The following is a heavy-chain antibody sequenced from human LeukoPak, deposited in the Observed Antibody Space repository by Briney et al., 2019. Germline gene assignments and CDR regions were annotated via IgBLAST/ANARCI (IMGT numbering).Heavy chain of an antibody. V-gene: IGHV3-30-3*01. CDR1: GFTFSNYA. Sequence: GGSLRLSCAASGFTFSNYALHWVRQAPGKGLEWVAVISYDGSNKYYADSVKGRFTISRDNSKNTLYLQMNSLRAEDTAVYYCARDRITMTVVEENDAFDIWGQGTMVTVSS. J-gene: IGHJ3*02. CDR3: ARDRITMTVVEENDAFDI. CDR2: ISYDGSNK. D-gene: IGHD3-22*01.